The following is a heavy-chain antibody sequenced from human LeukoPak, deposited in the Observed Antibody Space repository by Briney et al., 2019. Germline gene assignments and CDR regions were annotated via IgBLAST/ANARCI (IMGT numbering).Heavy chain of an antibody. CDR3: ARGPDEQWLVPFDY. CDR1: GGSISSGSYY. Sequence: KASETLSLTCTVSGGSISSGSYYWSWIRQPAGKGLEWIGRIYTSGSTNYNPSLKSRVTISVDTSKNQFSLKLSSVTAADTAVYYCARGPDEQWLVPFDYWGQGTLVTVPS. D-gene: IGHD6-19*01. V-gene: IGHV4-61*02. CDR2: IYTSGST. J-gene: IGHJ4*02.